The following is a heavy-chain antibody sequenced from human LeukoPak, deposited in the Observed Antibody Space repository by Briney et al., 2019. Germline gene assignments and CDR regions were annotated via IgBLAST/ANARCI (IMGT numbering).Heavy chain of an antibody. J-gene: IGHJ4*02. CDR2: ISSSGSTI. CDR1: GFTFSSYG. CDR3: ARVAISVGYFDWLFDYYFDY. D-gene: IGHD3-9*01. V-gene: IGHV3-48*04. Sequence: PGGSLRLSCAASGFTFSSYGMSWVRQAPGKGLEWVSYISSSGSTIYYADSVKGRFTISRDNAKNSLYLQMNSLRAEDTAVYYCARVAISVGYFDWLFDYYFDYWGQGTLVTVSS.